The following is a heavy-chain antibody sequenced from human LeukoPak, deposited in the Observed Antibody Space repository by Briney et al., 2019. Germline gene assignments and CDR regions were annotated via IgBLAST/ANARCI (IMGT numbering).Heavy chain of an antibody. D-gene: IGHD5-18*01. CDR2: MNPNSGNT. CDR3: ARHGGYSYGVDY. V-gene: IGHV1-8*03. CDR1: RYTFTSYD. J-gene: IGHJ4*02. Sequence: ASVKVSCKASRYTFTSYDINWVRQATGQGLEWMGWMNPNSGNTGYAQKFQGRVTITRNTSISTAYMELSSLRSEDTAVYYCARHGGYSYGVDYWGQGTLVTVS.